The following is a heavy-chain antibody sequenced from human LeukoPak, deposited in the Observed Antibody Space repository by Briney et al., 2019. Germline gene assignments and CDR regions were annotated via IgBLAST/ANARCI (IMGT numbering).Heavy chain of an antibody. J-gene: IGHJ4*02. V-gene: IGHV4-59*08. Sequence: KPSETLSLTCTVSGGSISSYYWSWIRQPPGKGLEWNGYIYYSGSTNYNPSLKSRVTISVDTSKNQFSLKLSSVTAADTAVYYCARLTAPYLFDYWGQGTLVTVSS. CDR1: GGSISSYY. CDR3: ARLTAPYLFDY. CDR2: IYYSGST. D-gene: IGHD2-21*02.